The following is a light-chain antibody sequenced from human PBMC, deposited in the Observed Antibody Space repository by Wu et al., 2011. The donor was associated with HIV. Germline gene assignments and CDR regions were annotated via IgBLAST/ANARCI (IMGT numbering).Light chain of an antibody. CDR1: QSVSSSY. CDR2: GTS. Sequence: TLSCRASQSVSSSYLAWYQKKSGQAPRLLIYGTSTRAPGIPARFRGGGSGTDFTLTISSLEPDDFAIYYCQQSSNWPLTFGQGTRLEIK. V-gene: IGKV3D-20*02. CDR3: QQSSNWPLT. J-gene: IGKJ5*01.